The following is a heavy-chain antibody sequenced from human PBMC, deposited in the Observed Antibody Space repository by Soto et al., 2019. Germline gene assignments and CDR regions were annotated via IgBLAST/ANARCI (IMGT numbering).Heavy chain of an antibody. V-gene: IGHV1-18*04. D-gene: IGHD3-9*01. Sequence: ASVKVSCKASGYTFTSYGISWVRQAPGQGLEWMGWISAYNGSTNYAQKLQGRVTMTTDTSTSTAYMELRSLRSDDTALYYCARVELRYFDWLLHWGQGTLVTVSS. CDR2: ISAYNGST. CDR1: GYTFTSYG. J-gene: IGHJ4*02. CDR3: ARVELRYFDWLLH.